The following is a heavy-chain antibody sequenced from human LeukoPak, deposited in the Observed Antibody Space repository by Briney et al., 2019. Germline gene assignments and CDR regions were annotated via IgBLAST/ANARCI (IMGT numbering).Heavy chain of an antibody. J-gene: IGHJ5*02. Sequence: SETLSLTCTVSGGSISSSSYYWGWIRQPPGKGLEWIGSIYYSGSTYYNPSLKSRVTISVDTSKNQFSLKLSSVTAADTAVYYCARHVKRGLLTDEGWFDPWGQGTLVTVSS. D-gene: IGHD4-17*01. CDR3: ARHVKRGLLTDEGWFDP. V-gene: IGHV4-39*01. CDR2: IYYSGST. CDR1: GGSISSSSYY.